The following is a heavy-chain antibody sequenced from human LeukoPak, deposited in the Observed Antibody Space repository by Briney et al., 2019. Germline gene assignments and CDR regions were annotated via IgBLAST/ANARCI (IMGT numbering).Heavy chain of an antibody. CDR3: ARVLNFWSGYGVDY. CDR1: GGSISSGGYY. J-gene: IGHJ4*02. V-gene: IGHV4-31*03. D-gene: IGHD3-3*01. Sequence: SETLSLTCTVSGGSISSGGYYWSWIRQHPGKGLEWIGYIYYSGSTYYNPSLKSRVTISVDTSKNQFSLKLSSVTAADTAVYYCARVLNFWSGYGVDYWGQGTLVTVSS. CDR2: IYYSGST.